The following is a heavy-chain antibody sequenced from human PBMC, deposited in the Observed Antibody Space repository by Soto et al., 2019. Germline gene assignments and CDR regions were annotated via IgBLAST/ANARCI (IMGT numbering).Heavy chain of an antibody. J-gene: IGHJ4*02. V-gene: IGHV3-23*01. D-gene: IGHD4-17*01. CDR2: ISGSGGST. CDR3: ANGGRQGYGDYGDDY. CDR1: GFTFSSYA. Sequence: GGSLRLSCAASGFTFSSYAMSWVRQAPGKGLEWVSAISGSGGSTYYADSVKGRFTISSDNSKNTLYLQMNSLRAEDTAVYYCANGGRQGYGDYGDDYWGQGTLVTVSS.